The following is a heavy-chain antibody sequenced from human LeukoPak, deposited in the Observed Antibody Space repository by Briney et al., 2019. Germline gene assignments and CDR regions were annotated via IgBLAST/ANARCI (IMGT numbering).Heavy chain of an antibody. J-gene: IGHJ4*02. Sequence: GGSLRLSCAASGFTFSSYAMSWVRQAPGKGLEWVSAISGSGGSTYYADSVKGRFTISRDNSKNTLYLQMNSLRAEDTAVYYCAKDLHYYGSGSYSDYWGQGTLVTVSS. CDR3: AKDLHYYGSGSYSDY. V-gene: IGHV3-23*01. D-gene: IGHD3-10*01. CDR2: ISGSGGST. CDR1: GFTFSSYA.